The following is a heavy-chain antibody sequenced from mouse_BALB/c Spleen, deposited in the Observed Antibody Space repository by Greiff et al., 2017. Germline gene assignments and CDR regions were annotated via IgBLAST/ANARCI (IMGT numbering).Heavy chain of an antibody. CDR2: INPSNGGT. CDR1: GYTFTSYY. V-gene: IGHV1S81*02. CDR3: TRNYRYDGIFDY. J-gene: IGHJ2*01. Sequence: QVQLQQSGAELVKPGASVKLSCKASGYTFTSYYMYWVKQRPGQGLEWIGEINPSNGGTNFSEKFKSKATLTVDKSSSTAYMQLSSLTSEDSAVYYCTRNYRYDGIFDYWGQGTTLTVSS. D-gene: IGHD2-14*01.